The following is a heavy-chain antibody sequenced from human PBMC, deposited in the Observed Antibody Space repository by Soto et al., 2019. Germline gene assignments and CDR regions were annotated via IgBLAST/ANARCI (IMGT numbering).Heavy chain of an antibody. CDR1: GFTFSSYS. CDR2: ISSSSSNR. D-gene: IGHD2-15*01. Sequence: EVQLVESGGGLVQPGGSLRLSCAASGFTFSSYSMNWVRQAPGKGLEWVSFISSSSSNRNYADSVKGRFTISRDNAKNSLYLQMNSLRAEDTGVYYCARGYCSGGSCYSPDFFAYWGQGTVVTVSS. J-gene: IGHJ4*02. CDR3: ARGYCSGGSCYSPDFFAY. V-gene: IGHV3-21*01.